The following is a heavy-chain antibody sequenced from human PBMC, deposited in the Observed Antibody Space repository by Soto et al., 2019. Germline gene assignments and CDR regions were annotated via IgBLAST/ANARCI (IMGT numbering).Heavy chain of an antibody. CDR1: GGSISSGPYY. V-gene: IGHV4-39*01. Sequence: PSETLSLTCTVSGGSISSGPYYWSWIRQHPGKGLEWIGYIYYSGSTYYNPSLKSRVTISVDTSKNQFSLKLSSVTAADTAVYYCARLVLPGIAVAGSDYWGQGTLVTVSS. J-gene: IGHJ4*02. CDR2: IYYSGST. CDR3: ARLVLPGIAVAGSDY. D-gene: IGHD6-19*01.